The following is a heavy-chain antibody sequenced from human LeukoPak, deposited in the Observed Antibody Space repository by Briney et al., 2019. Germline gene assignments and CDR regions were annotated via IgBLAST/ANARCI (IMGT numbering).Heavy chain of an antibody. Sequence: ASVKVSCKASGYTSASYGINWVRQAPGQGLEWMGWISAYNGYTNYAQKLQDRVTMTTDTSTSTVYMELRSLRSDDTAVYYCARDAEYYYGSGSYRSWFDPWGQGTLVTVSS. J-gene: IGHJ5*02. CDR2: ISAYNGYT. CDR3: ARDAEYYYGSGSYRSWFDP. CDR1: GYTSASYG. V-gene: IGHV1-18*01. D-gene: IGHD3-10*01.